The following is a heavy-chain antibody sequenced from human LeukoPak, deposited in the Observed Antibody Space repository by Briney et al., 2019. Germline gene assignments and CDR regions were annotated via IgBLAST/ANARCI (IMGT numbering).Heavy chain of an antibody. Sequence: GGSLRLSCAASGFTFSSYAMHWVRQAPGKGLEWVAVISYDGSNKYYADSVKGRFTISRDNSKNTLYLQMNSLRAEGTAVYYCARDSLSGSYNYWGQGTLVTVSS. D-gene: IGHD1-26*01. V-gene: IGHV3-30-3*01. CDR3: ARDSLSGSYNY. CDR1: GFTFSSYA. CDR2: ISYDGSNK. J-gene: IGHJ4*02.